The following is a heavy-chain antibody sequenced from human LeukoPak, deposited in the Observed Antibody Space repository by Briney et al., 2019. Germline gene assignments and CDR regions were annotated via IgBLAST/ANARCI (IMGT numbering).Heavy chain of an antibody. Sequence: PGGSLRLSCAASGFTFSSYTMKWVRQAPGKGLEWVSSISSSSSYIYYADSVKGRFTISRDNAKNSLYLQMNSLRAEDTAVYYCARGFGDYEITGHYFDYWGQGTLVTVSS. CDR2: ISSSSSYI. CDR3: ARGFGDYEITGHYFDY. V-gene: IGHV3-21*01. J-gene: IGHJ4*02. D-gene: IGHD4-17*01. CDR1: GFTFSSYT.